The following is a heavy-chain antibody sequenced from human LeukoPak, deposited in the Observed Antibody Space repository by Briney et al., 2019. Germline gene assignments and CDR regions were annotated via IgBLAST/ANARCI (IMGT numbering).Heavy chain of an antibody. J-gene: IGHJ6*03. D-gene: IGHD4-17*01. Sequence: GGSLRLSCAASGFTFSSYDMNWVRQALGKGLEWVSDISSGSRNINYADSVKGRFTVSRDNAKNSLYLQMNSLRVEDTAVYYCARRTEVWKTYGSYYYYMDVWGKGTTVTVSS. CDR1: GFTFSSYD. V-gene: IGHV3-48*01. CDR3: ARRTEVWKTYGSYYYYMDV. CDR2: ISSGSRNI.